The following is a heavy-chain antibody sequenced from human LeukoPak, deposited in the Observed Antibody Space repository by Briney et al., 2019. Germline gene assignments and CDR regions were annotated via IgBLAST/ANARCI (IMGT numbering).Heavy chain of an antibody. CDR2: ISSSGSTI. CDR1: GFTFSDYY. D-gene: IGHD6-13*01. CDR3: AKGGYSSSWYVWFDY. V-gene: IGHV3-11*01. Sequence: GGSLRLSCAASGFTFSDYYMSWIRQAPGKGLEWVSYISSSGSTIYYADSVKGRFTISRDNAKNSLYLQMNSLRAEDTALYYCAKGGYSSSWYVWFDYWGQGTLVTVSS. J-gene: IGHJ4*02.